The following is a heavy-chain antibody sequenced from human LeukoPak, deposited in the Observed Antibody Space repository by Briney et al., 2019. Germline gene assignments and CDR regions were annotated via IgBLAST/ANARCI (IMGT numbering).Heavy chain of an antibody. CDR2: INPNSGGT. Sequence: ASVKVSCKASGYTFTGYYMHWVRQAPGQGLEWMGWINPNSGGTNYAQKFQGRVTMTRDTSISTAYMELSRLRSDDTAVYYCARGSSSGGYYYYYYMDVWGKGTTVTVSS. CDR1: GYTFTGYY. D-gene: IGHD6-6*01. CDR3: ARGSSSGGYYYYYYMDV. V-gene: IGHV1-2*02. J-gene: IGHJ6*03.